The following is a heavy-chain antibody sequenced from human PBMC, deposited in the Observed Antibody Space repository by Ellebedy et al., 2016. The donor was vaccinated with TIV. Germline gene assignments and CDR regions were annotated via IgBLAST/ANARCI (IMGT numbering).Heavy chain of an antibody. J-gene: IGHJ4*02. CDR1: GFNFSDYY. V-gene: IGHV3-11*01. CDR2: ISLSGSTI. CDR3: ARFVDGDYEDY. Sequence: PGGSLRLSCGASGFNFSDYYMTWIRQAPGKGLEWVSYISLSGSTIYYADSVKGRFTISRDNANNSLFLQMNSRRAEDTAMYYCARFVDGDYEDYWGQGALVTVSS. D-gene: IGHD4-17*01.